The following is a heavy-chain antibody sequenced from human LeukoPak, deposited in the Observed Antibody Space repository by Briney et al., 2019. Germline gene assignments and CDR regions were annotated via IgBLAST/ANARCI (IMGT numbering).Heavy chain of an antibody. CDR1: GYTFTGYY. CDR3: AREVGYSSSAHFDY. D-gene: IGHD6-6*01. Sequence: ASVKVSCKASGYTFTGYYMHWVRQAPGQGLEWMGWINPNSGGTNYAQKFQGRVTMTRDTSISTAYMELSRLRSDDMAVYYCAREVGYSSSAHFDYGGQGTLVTVSS. V-gene: IGHV1-2*02. J-gene: IGHJ4*02. CDR2: INPNSGGT.